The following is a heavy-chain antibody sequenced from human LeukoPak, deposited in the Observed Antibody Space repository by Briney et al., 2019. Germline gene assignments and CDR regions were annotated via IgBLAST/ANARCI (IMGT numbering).Heavy chain of an antibody. V-gene: IGHV3-9*03. CDR1: GFTFDDYA. CDR2: ISWNSGRI. Sequence: GGSLRLSCAASGFTFDDYAMHWVRQAPGKGLEWVSGISWNSGRIGYVDSVKGRFTISRDNAKNSLYLQMNSLKPEDMAVCYCAKSTYYDFWSGYLDYWGQGTRVTVSS. D-gene: IGHD3-3*01. CDR3: AKSTYYDFWSGYLDY. J-gene: IGHJ4*02.